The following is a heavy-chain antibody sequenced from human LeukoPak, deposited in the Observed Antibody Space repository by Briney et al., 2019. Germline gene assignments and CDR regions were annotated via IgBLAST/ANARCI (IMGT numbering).Heavy chain of an antibody. V-gene: IGHV3-30*04. CDR1: GFTFSSNA. D-gene: IGHD5-12*01. CDR3: ARDGGYGHYYYYYMDV. J-gene: IGHJ6*03. CDR2: ISYDGSNK. Sequence: HPGGSLRLSCAASGFTFSSNAMHWVRQAPGKGLEWVAIISYDGSNKYYADSVKGRFTISRDKSKNTLYLQMNSLRGEDTAVYYCARDGGYGHYYYYYMDVWGKGTTVTVSS.